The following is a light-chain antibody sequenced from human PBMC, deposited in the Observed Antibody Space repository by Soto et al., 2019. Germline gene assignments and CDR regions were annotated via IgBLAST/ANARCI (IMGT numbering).Light chain of an antibody. CDR2: DAS. J-gene: IGKJ2*01. V-gene: IGKV1-5*01. Sequence: DIQMTQSPSPLSASIGDRVTITCRASQSIDNWLAWYQQKPGKAPQLLIYDASRVKTGAPSRFTASGSGTEFTLTINTLQADDSATYFCQHYNGYPYTFGPGTKVDIK. CDR1: QSIDNW. CDR3: QHYNGYPYT.